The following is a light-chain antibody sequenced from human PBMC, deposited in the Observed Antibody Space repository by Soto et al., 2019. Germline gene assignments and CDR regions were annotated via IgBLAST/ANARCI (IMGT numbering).Light chain of an antibody. CDR3: HQYGSSPRT. V-gene: IGKV3-20*01. Sequence: ENVLTQSPGTLSLSPGERAALSCRASRSLSSTSLAWYQQRPGQAPRLLIYDVSSRATCIPDRFSCSGSGTDFTLTINRLEPDHCAVYYCHQYGSSPRTFGQGTQVEIK. CDR1: RSLSSTS. CDR2: DVS. J-gene: IGKJ1*01.